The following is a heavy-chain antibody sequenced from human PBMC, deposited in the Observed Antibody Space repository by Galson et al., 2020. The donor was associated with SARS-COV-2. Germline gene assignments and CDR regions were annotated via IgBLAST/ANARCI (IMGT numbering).Heavy chain of an antibody. V-gene: IGHV3-33*01. CDR3: ARDGYYYDSSGSKGGEDY. J-gene: IGHJ4*02. CDR1: GFTFSSYG. D-gene: IGHD3-22*01. Sequence: GGSLRLSCAASGFTFSSYGMHWVRQAPGKGLEWVAVIWYDGSNKYYADSVKGRFTISRDNSKNTLYLQMNSLRAEDTAVYYCARDGYYYDSSGSKGGEDYWGQGTLVTVSS. CDR2: IWYDGSNK.